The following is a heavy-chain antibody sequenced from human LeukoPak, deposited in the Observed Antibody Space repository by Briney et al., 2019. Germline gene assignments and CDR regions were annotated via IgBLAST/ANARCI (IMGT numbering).Heavy chain of an antibody. J-gene: IGHJ4*02. CDR1: GFTFSSYA. CDR2: ISGSGDTT. Sequence: GGSLRLSCAASGFTFSSYAMSWVRQAPGKGLEWVSSISGSGDTTYYADSVKGRFTISRDNSKNTLYLQMNSLRAEDTAVYYCAKVLRWDSSGGIDYWGQGTLATVSS. V-gene: IGHV3-23*01. CDR3: AKVLRWDSSGGIDY. D-gene: IGHD3-22*01.